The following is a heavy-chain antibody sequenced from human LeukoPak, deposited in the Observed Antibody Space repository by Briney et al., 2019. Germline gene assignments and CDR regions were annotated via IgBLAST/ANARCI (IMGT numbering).Heavy chain of an antibody. Sequence: GGSLRLSCAASGFTFSSYAMSWVRQAPGKGLEWVSAISGSGGSTYYADSVKGRFTISRDNSKNTLYLQMNSLRAEDTAVYYCAKGPPYYDSSGFINPRMAFDIWGQGTMVTVSS. D-gene: IGHD3-22*01. CDR1: GFTFSSYA. V-gene: IGHV3-23*01. CDR2: ISGSGGST. CDR3: AKGPPYYDSSGFINPRMAFDI. J-gene: IGHJ3*02.